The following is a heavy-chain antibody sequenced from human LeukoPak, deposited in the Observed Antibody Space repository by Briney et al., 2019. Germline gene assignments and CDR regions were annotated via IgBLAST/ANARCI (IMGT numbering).Heavy chain of an antibody. V-gene: IGHV3-21*06. CDR3: ARENDQSFDY. CDR2: ISSSSSHI. CDR1: GFTFSSYS. J-gene: IGHJ4*02. Sequence: LRLSHQASGFTFSSYSMNEVSQAPGKGLEWVSSISSSSSHIYYADSVRGRFTISRDNAKNSLYLQMNSLRAGDTAVYYCARENDQSFDYWGQGTLVTVFS.